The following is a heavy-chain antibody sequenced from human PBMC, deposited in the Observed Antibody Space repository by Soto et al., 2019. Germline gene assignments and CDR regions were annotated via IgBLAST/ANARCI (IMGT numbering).Heavy chain of an antibody. CDR1: GGSISSGGYS. D-gene: IGHD3-10*01. J-gene: IGHJ4*02. CDR2: IYHSGST. CDR3: ASSEILLWFGELIITPQAFDY. Sequence: SETLSLTCAVSGGSISSGGYSWSWIRQSPGKGLEWIGYIYHSGSTYYNPSLKSRVTISVDTSKNQFSLKLSSVTAADTAVYYCASSEILLWFGELIITPQAFDYWGQGTLVTVSS. V-gene: IGHV4-30-2*05.